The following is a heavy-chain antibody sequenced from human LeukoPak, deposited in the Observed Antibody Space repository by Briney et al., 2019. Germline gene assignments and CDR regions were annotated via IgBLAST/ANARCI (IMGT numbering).Heavy chain of an antibody. CDR2: LYSSGSS. CDR1: GGSISSNY. J-gene: IGHJ4*02. CDR3: ARGLPMASLFFDS. V-gene: IGHV4-59*01. D-gene: IGHD3-10*01. Sequence: SETLSLTCTVSGGSISSNYWSWMRQPPGKGLEWIGYLYSSGSSNYNPSFKSRVPISLDTSKNEFSLKLTSVTAADTAVYFCARGLPMASLFFDSWGQGILVIVSS.